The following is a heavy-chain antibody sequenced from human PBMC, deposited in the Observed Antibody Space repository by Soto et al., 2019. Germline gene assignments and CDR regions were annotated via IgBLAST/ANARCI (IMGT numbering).Heavy chain of an antibody. CDR1: GFTFSDYY. CDR3: ASPLGYCSGGSCYSRAFDI. CDR2: ISSSGSTI. Sequence: GGSLRLSCAASGFTFSDYYMSWIRQAPGKGLEWVSYISSSGSTIYYADSVKGRFTNSRDNAKNSLYLQMNSLRAEDTAVYYCASPLGYCSGGSCYSRAFDIWGQGTMVTVSS. J-gene: IGHJ3*02. V-gene: IGHV3-11*01. D-gene: IGHD2-15*01.